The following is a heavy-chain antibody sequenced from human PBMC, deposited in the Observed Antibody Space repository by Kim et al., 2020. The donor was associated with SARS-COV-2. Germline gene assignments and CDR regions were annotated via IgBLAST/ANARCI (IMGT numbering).Heavy chain of an antibody. V-gene: IGHV3-23*01. D-gene: IGHD2-2*03. CDR1: GFTFTGYA. CDR2: INGSDGTT. J-gene: IGHJ4*02. Sequence: GGSLRLSCTTSGFTFTGYALSWVRQAPGKGLEWVSSINGSDGTTYYVDSVKGRFTISRDNSKNTLYLQMSNLGADDTAVYYCMKGGWGWIWDHWGQGTRVTVSS. CDR3: MKGGWGWIWDH.